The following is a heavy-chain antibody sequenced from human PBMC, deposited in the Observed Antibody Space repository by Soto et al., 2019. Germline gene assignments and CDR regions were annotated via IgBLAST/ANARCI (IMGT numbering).Heavy chain of an antibody. CDR3: ARCGYSYGYWCYFDY. V-gene: IGHV3-7*01. J-gene: IGHJ4*02. CDR1: GFTFSSYW. Sequence: PGGSLRLSCAASGFTFSSYWMSWVRQAPGKGLEWVANIKQDGSEKYYVDSVKGRFTISRDNAKNSLYLQMNSLRAEDTAVYYCARCGYSYGYWCYFDYWGQGTLVTVSS. CDR2: IKQDGSEK. D-gene: IGHD5-18*01.